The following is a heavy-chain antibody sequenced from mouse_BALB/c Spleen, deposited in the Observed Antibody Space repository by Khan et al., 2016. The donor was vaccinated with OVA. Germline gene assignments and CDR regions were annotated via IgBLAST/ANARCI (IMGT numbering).Heavy chain of an antibody. CDR3: ARDYDYHYYAMDY. V-gene: IGHV3-2*02. Sequence: EVQLVESGPGLGKPSHSRSLTSTFTAYSTPSDYAWNWIRKFPGNKLDWMGYLTYRGTTGYNPSLKSRISITRDTSKNQFFLQLNSVTTEDTATYYCARDYDYHYYAMDYWGQGTSVTVSS. J-gene: IGHJ4*01. D-gene: IGHD2-4*01. CDR1: AYSTPSDYA. CDR2: LTYRGTT.